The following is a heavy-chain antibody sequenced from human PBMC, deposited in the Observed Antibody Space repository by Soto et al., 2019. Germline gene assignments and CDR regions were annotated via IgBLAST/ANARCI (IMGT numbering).Heavy chain of an antibody. CDR1: GGSISSSNW. D-gene: IGHD6-13*01. J-gene: IGHJ6*02. Sequence: PSETLSLTCAVSGGSISSSNWWSWVRQPPGKGLEWIGEIYHSGSTNYNPSLKSRVTISVDKSKNQFSLKLSSVTAADTAVYYCARDWGEDSSSWYGMAVWGQGTTVTVSS. V-gene: IGHV4-4*02. CDR3: ARDWGEDSSSWYGMAV. CDR2: IYHSGST.